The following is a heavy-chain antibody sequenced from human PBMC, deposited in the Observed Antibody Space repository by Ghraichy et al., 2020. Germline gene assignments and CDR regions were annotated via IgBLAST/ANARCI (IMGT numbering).Heavy chain of an antibody. Sequence: SETLSLTCAVYGGSFSGYYWSWIRQPPGKGLEWIGEINHSGSTNYNPSLKSRVTISVDTSKNQFSLKLSSVTAADTAVYYCARDQGRRDGYNYAFDIWGQGTMVTVSS. CDR2: INHSGST. D-gene: IGHD5-24*01. CDR3: ARDQGRRDGYNYAFDI. V-gene: IGHV4-34*01. J-gene: IGHJ3*02. CDR1: GGSFSGYY.